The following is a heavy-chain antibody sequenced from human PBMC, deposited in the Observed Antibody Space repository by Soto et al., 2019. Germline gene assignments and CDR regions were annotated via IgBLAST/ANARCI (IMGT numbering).Heavy chain of an antibody. CDR2: INHRGGA. CDR1: NGSFTDYF. Sequence: QVQLQQWGAGLLKPSETLSLTCAAHNGSFTDYFWTWIRQSPGKGLEWIGEINHRGGATYNPSLRSRVTVSIDTSKNHFSLSLRSLTAADTAVYYCVARGMTYDFLSGPHAFDPWGHGTLVTVSS. CDR3: VARGMTYDFLSGPHAFDP. V-gene: IGHV4-34*02. D-gene: IGHD3-3*01. J-gene: IGHJ5*02.